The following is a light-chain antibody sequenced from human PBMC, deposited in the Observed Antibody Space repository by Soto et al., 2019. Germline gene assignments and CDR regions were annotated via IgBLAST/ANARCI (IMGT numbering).Light chain of an antibody. V-gene: IGKV3-20*01. CDR1: RSVSSN. J-gene: IGKJ3*01. Sequence: EIVMTQSPATLSVSPGERATLSCRASRSVSSNLAWYQQKPGQAPRLLIYDASNRATGIPDRFSGSGSGTDFTLTISRLEPEDSAVYYCQQYGSSPQVTFGPGTKVDI. CDR2: DAS. CDR3: QQYGSSPQVT.